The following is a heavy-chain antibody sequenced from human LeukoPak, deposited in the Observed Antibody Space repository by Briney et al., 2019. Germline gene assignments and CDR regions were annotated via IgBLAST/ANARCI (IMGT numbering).Heavy chain of an antibody. CDR1: GFTFSRFS. CDR2: INTDGDRT. V-gene: IGHV3-64*02. CDR3: ARDPYSGNYGNYYYYYMDV. J-gene: IGHJ6*03. Sequence: GGSLRLSCAASGFTFSRFSMHWVRQAPGKGLEYVSAINTDGDRTYYADSVKGRFTISRDNSKNTLYLQMGSLRAEDMAVYYCARDPYSGNYGNYYYYYMDVWGKGTTVTISS. D-gene: IGHD1-26*01.